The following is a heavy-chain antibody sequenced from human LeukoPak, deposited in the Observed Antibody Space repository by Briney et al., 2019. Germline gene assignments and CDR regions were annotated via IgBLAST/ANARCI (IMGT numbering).Heavy chain of an antibody. CDR1: GGSISSSSYY. V-gene: IGHV4-39*07. J-gene: IGHJ4*02. Sequence: SETLSLTCTVSGGSISSSSYYWGWIRQPPGKGLEWIGSITYYNPSLKSRVTISVDTSKNQFSLKLSSVTAADTAVYYCARVDRYKYYFDYWGQGTLVTVSS. D-gene: IGHD5-24*01. CDR3: ARVDRYKYYFDY. CDR2: IT.